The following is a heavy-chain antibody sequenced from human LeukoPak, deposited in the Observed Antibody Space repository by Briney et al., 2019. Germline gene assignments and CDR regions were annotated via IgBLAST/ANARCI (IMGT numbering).Heavy chain of an antibody. Sequence: PGGSLRISCAASGFTFSSYGMHWVRQAPGKGLEWVAVISYDGIKKYYTDSLKGRFTISRDNSKNTLYLQMNSLRAEDTAIYYCAKDWGDCCGGRCYYEMYNYFDSWGQGTLVTVSS. CDR1: GFTFSSYG. CDR2: ISYDGIKK. CDR3: AKDWGDCCGGRCYYEMYNYFDS. J-gene: IGHJ5*01. D-gene: IGHD2-15*01. V-gene: IGHV3-30*18.